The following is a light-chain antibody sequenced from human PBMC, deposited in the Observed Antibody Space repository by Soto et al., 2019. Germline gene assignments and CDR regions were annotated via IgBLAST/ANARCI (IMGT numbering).Light chain of an antibody. J-gene: IGKJ5*01. CDR2: GAS. CDR3: QQRSSWPIT. V-gene: IGKV3-11*01. Sequence: VLTQSPASLSLSPGERATLSCRASQSVDSYLVWYQQKPGQAPRLLIFGASSRATGIPARFSGSGSGTDSTLTINSLEPEDFAVYYCQQRSSWPITFGQGTRLEVK. CDR1: QSVDSY.